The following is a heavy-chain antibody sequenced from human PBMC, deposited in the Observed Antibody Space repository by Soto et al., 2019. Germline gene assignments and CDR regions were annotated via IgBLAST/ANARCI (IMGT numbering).Heavy chain of an antibody. D-gene: IGHD3-10*01. Sequence: QVQLVESGGGVVQPGRSLRLSCAASGFTFINYAMHWVRQAPGKGLEWVAVISYDGSNKYYADSVKGRFTISRDNSKTTLYLQMNSLRAEDTAVYYCARDPLARSGSYYNVYFPWGQGTTVTVSS. CDR3: ARDPLARSGSYYNVYFP. V-gene: IGHV3-30-3*01. J-gene: IGHJ6*02. CDR2: ISYDGSNK. CDR1: GFTFINYA.